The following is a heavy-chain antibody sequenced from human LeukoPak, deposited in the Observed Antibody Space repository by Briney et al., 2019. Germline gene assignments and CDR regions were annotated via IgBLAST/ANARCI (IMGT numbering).Heavy chain of an antibody. J-gene: IGHJ3*02. CDR3: ARESLKGSTTDGFGI. CDR1: GFTFSSNY. CDR2: MRSGGTT. V-gene: IGHV3-53*01. D-gene: IGHD5/OR15-5a*01. Sequence: GGSLRLFCAASGFTFSSNYMSWVRQAPGKGLEWVSVMRSGGTTSYADSVKGRFTISRDSSKNMLYLQMNSLRAEDTAMYYCARESLKGSTTDGFGIWGQGTMVTVSS.